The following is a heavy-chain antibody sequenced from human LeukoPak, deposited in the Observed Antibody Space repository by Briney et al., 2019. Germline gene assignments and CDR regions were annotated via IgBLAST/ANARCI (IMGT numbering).Heavy chain of an antibody. V-gene: IGHV4-4*07. J-gene: IGHJ4*02. Sequence: SETLSLTCSVSGASISSYYWNWIRQSAGKGLERVGRIYASGSTNYNPSLKSRVTISMDKSKNQFSLNLKSVTAADTAIYYCARDFYGDDGHHPFDYWGQGVLVTVSS. D-gene: IGHD2/OR15-2a*01. CDR2: IYASGST. CDR1: GASISSYY. CDR3: ARDFYGDDGHHPFDY.